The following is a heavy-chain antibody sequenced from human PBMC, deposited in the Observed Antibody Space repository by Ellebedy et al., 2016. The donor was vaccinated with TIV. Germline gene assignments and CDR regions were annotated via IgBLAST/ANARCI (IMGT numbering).Heavy chain of an antibody. V-gene: IGHV3-23*01. Sequence: GESLKISCVASGFTFSGYAMSWVRQAPGKGLEWVSGINNGGRTTSYADSVKGRFTISRDKSRSTLYLQMNSLRAEDSAVYYCAKDMVFGDGKWEIDVWGQGTTVTVSS. D-gene: IGHD1-26*01. J-gene: IGHJ6*02. CDR2: INNGGRTT. CDR1: GFTFSGYA. CDR3: AKDMVFGDGKWEIDV.